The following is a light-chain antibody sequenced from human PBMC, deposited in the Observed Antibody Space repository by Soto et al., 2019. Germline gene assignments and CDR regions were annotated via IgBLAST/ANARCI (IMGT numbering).Light chain of an antibody. CDR1: RGIGNF. CDR3: QQYYSSPVT. V-gene: IGKV1-16*02. CDR2: EAS. J-gene: IGKJ4*01. Sequence: DIKMTQSPSSLSASVGDTVTITCRASRGIGNFLAWFQHKPGEAPKSLIYEASTLQSGVSSKCNGSGSGPDFTLTIPSLQPEDFAIYYCQQYYSSPVTFGGGTKVEIK.